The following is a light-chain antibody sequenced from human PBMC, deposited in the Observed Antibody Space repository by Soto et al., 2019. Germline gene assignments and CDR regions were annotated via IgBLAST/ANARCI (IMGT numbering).Light chain of an antibody. J-gene: IGLJ3*02. CDR1: SSDVGGYYL. V-gene: IGLV2-23*01. Sequence: QSALTQPASVSGSPGQSITVSCTGTSSDVGGYYLVSWYQKHPGKAPKLIIYEGNKRPSGVSNRFSGSKSGNTASLTISGLQAEDEADYYCCSYVGSFTWVFGGGTKLTVL. CDR3: CSYVGSFTWV. CDR2: EGN.